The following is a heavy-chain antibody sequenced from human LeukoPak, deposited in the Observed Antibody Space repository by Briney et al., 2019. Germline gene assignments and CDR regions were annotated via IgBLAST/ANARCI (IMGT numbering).Heavy chain of an antibody. D-gene: IGHD6-25*01. Sequence: GGSLRLSCAASGFTFSSYSMNWVRQAPGKGLEWASSISSSSSYIYYADSVKGRFTISRDNAKNSLYLQMNSLRAEDTAVYYCARGIAAAVVLGDYWGQGTLVTVSS. J-gene: IGHJ4*02. CDR2: ISSSSSYI. CDR1: GFTFSSYS. CDR3: ARGIAAAVVLGDY. V-gene: IGHV3-21*01.